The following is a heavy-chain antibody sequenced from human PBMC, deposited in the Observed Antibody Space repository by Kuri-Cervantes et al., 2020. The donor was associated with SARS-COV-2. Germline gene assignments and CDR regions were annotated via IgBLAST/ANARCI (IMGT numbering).Heavy chain of an antibody. J-gene: IGHJ6*02. D-gene: IGHD2-2*01. V-gene: IGHV1-2*04. Sequence: GGSLRLSCKGSGYTFTRYGISWVRQAPGQGLEWMGWINPNSGGTNYAQKFQGWVTMTRDTSISTAYMELSRLRSDDTAVYYCARAKYCSSTSCPARRGMDVWGQGTTVTVSS. CDR1: GYTFTRYG. CDR2: INPNSGGT. CDR3: ARAKYCSSTSCPARRGMDV.